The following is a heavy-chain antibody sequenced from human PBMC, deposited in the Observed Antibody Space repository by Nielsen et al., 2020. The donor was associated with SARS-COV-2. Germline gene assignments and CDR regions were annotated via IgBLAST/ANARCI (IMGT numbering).Heavy chain of an antibody. J-gene: IGHJ6*02. CDR3: ARVHDYDFWSIYYYGMDV. CDR1: GFTFSSYS. V-gene: IGHV3-21*01. D-gene: IGHD3-3*01. Sequence: GESLKISCAASGFTFSSYSMNWVRQAPGKGLEWVSSISSSSYIYYADSVKGRFTISRDNAKNSLYLQMNSLRAEDTAVYYCARVHDYDFWSIYYYGMDVWGQGTTVTVSS. CDR2: ISSSSYI.